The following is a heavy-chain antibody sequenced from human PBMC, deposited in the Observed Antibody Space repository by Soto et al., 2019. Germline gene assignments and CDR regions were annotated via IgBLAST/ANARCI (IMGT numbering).Heavy chain of an antibody. CDR3: ARDSSGWPLY. CDR1: GGTFSSYT. CDR2: IIPILGIA. D-gene: IGHD6-19*01. Sequence: XVSYKASGGTFSSYTISWVRQAPGQGLEWMGRIIPILGIANYAQKFQGRVTITADKSTSTAYMELSSLRSEDTAGYYCARDSSGWPLYWGQGTLVTVSS. J-gene: IGHJ4*02. V-gene: IGHV1-69*02.